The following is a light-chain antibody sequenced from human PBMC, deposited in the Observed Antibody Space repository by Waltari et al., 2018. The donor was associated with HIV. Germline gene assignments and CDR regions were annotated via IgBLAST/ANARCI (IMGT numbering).Light chain of an antibody. CDR1: QSVSSSY. CDR2: DSS. CDR3: QQYGSSPPYS. J-gene: IGKJ2*01. V-gene: IGKV3-20*01. Sequence: EIVLTQSPGTLSLSPGERATLPCRASQSVSSSYLAWFQQKPGQAPRLLIYDSSSSATGIPDRFSGSGSGTDFTLTISRLEPEDFAVYYCQQYGSSPPYSFGQGTKLEIK.